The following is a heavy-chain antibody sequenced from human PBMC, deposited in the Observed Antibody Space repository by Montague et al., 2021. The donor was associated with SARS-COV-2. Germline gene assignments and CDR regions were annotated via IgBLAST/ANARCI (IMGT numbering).Heavy chain of an antibody. CDR1: GGSISSSSYY. D-gene: IGHD2-21*01. CDR3: ARQGGDIVVVMAIRGPYYFDY. J-gene: IGHJ4*02. CDR2: IYYGRST. Sequence: SETLSLTCTVSGGSISSSSYYWGWIRQPPGKGLEWIGTIYYGRSTYYNPSLKSRVTISVDTSKNQFSLKLSSVTAADTAVYYCARQGGDIVVVMAIRGPYYFDYWGQGTLVTVSS. V-gene: IGHV4-39*01.